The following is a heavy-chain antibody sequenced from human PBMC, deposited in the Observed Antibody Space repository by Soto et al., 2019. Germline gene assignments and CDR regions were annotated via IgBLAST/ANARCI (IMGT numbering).Heavy chain of an antibody. CDR2: MNPNSGNT. Sequence: QVQLVQSGAEVKKPGASVKVSCKASGYTFTSYDINWVRQATGQGLEWMGWMNPNSGNTGYAQKFQGRVTMTRNTSISTGYMELSSLRSEDTAVYYCARGSYCGGDCYYYYGMDVWGQGTTVTVSS. D-gene: IGHD2-21*02. J-gene: IGHJ6*02. V-gene: IGHV1-8*01. CDR1: GYTFTSYD. CDR3: ARGSYCGGDCYYYYGMDV.